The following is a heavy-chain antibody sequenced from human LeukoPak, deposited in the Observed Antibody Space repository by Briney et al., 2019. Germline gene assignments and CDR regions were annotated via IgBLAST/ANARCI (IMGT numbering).Heavy chain of an antibody. Sequence: SETLSLTCAVYGGSFSGYYWSWIRQPPGKGLELIGEINHSGSTNYNPSLKSRVTISVDTSKNQFSLKLSSVTAADTAVYYCARGPRRYYDILTGYGGEYYFDYWGQGTLVTVSS. V-gene: IGHV4-34*01. CDR2: INHSGST. CDR1: GGSFSGYY. J-gene: IGHJ4*02. D-gene: IGHD3-9*01. CDR3: ARGPRRYYDILTGYGGEYYFDY.